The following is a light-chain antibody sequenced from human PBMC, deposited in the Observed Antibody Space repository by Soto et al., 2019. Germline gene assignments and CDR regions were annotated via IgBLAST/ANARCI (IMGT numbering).Light chain of an antibody. J-gene: IGKJ1*01. CDR1: QSVSGSY. CDR3: QQYGSSWT. CDR2: GAS. V-gene: IGKV3-20*01. Sequence: ERATLSCRASQSVSGSYLAWYQQKPGQAPRLLIYGASSRATGIPDRFSGSGSGTDFTLTISRLEPEDFVVYYCQQYGSSWTFGQGTKVDIK.